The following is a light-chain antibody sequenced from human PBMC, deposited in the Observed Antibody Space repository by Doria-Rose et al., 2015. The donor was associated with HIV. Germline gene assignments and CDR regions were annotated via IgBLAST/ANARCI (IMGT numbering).Light chain of an antibody. J-gene: IGKJ5*01. CDR3: QQYGTSRGT. V-gene: IGKV3-20*01. CDR1: QRVKSSY. CDR2: DAS. Sequence: TQSPGTLSLSPGERATLSCRASQRVKSSYLAWYQQKPGQAPMLLIYDASTRATGIPDRCSGSGSGTDFTLTISRLEPEDVAVYYCQQYGTSRGTFGQGTRLEIK.